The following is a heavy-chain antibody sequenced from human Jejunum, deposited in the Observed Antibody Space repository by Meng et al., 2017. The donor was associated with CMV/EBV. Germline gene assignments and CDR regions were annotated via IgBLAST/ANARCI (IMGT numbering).Heavy chain of an antibody. CDR3: AYSYCSTGTCYSFYY. J-gene: IGHJ4*02. CDR1: SLPSSGVS. V-gene: IGHV2-5*02. Sequence: SLPSSGVSVGWIRQPPGKALEWLALIYGDDDKRYSPSLNTRLTITKDTFKNQVVLRMTNMDPVDTATYYCAYSYCSTGTCYSFYYWGQGTLVTVSS. CDR2: IYGDDDK. D-gene: IGHD2-15*01.